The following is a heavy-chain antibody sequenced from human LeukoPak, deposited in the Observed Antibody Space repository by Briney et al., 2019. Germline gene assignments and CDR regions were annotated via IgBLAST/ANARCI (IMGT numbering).Heavy chain of an antibody. CDR3: AKDHYVSGRYDAFDI. D-gene: IGHD3-10*01. CDR2: ITTSGGST. CDR1: GFTFSSYA. J-gene: IGHJ3*02. Sequence: PGGSLRLSCAASGFTFSSYAMSRVRQAPGEGLEWVSSITTSGGSTYYADSVKGRFTISRDNAKNTLYLQMNSLRAEDTAVYYCAKDHYVSGRYDAFDIWGQGTMVTVSS. V-gene: IGHV3-23*01.